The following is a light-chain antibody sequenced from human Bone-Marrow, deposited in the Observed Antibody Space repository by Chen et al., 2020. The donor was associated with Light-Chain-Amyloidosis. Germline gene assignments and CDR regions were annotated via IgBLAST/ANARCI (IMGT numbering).Light chain of an antibody. CDR2: DDS. J-gene: IGLJ3*02. V-gene: IGLV3-21*02. CDR1: NIGSTS. Sequence: SYVVALPSSFSGAPGRTGTIACGGNNIGSTSVHWYQQTPGQAPLLVVYDDSDRPSGIPERLSGSNSGNTATLTISRVEAGDEADYYCQVWDRSSDRPVFGGGTKLTVL. CDR3: QVWDRSSDRPV.